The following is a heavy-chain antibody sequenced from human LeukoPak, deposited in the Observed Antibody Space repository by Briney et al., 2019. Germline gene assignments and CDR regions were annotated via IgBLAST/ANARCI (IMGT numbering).Heavy chain of an antibody. V-gene: IGHV1-8*03. CDR1: PHTFTSYD. Sequence: ASVKPSCNAFPHTFTSYDINWVRQATGLGLEWMGWMNPNRGNKGYAQKLPGRATITRTTSLSIPYMDLRSLRSEDTAVYYCARVDSRGYEYDYWGQGTLVTVSS. CDR3: ARVDSRGYEYDY. CDR2: MNPNRGNK. J-gene: IGHJ4*02. D-gene: IGHD3-3*01.